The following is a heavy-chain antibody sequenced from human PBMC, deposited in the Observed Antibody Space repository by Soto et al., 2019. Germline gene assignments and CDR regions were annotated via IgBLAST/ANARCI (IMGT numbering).Heavy chain of an antibody. V-gene: IGHV3-23*01. CDR2: ISGSGGST. J-gene: IGHJ6*02. Sequence: EVQLLESGGDLVQPGGSLRLSCAASGFTFSSYAMSWVRQAPGKGLEWVSGISGSGGSTDDADSVKGRFTISRANSKNTLYLQMNSLRAEDTAVYYCAKGRSKATTMYDYAMDVWGQGTTVTVSS. CDR3: AKGRSKATTMYDYAMDV. CDR1: GFTFSSYA. D-gene: IGHD4-17*01.